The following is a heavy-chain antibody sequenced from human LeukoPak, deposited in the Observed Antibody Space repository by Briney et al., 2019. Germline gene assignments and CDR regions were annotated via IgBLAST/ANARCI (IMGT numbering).Heavy chain of an antibody. D-gene: IGHD5-18*01. J-gene: IGHJ4*02. CDR2: INTNNGNT. CDR3: ARGPIRGYSYGFHY. V-gene: IGHV1-18*01. CDR1: GYTFTNYA. Sequence: ASVKVSCKASGYTFTNYAISWVRQAPGQGPEWMGWINTNNGNTNYAQNLQGRVTMTTDTSTSTAYMELRSLRSDDTAVYYYARGPIRGYSYGFHYWGQGTLVTVSS.